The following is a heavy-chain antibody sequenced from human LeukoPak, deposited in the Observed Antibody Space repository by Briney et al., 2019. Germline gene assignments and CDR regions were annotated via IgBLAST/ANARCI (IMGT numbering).Heavy chain of an antibody. Sequence: GGSLRLSCAASGFTFSPYWMHWVRQGPGKGLVWVARIDSDGSSTIYADSVKGRLTISRDNAQNTLYLQMNSLRAEDTAVYYCAKVNTMVRGVRNPLDYWGQGTLVTVSS. D-gene: IGHD3-10*01. CDR3: AKVNTMVRGVRNPLDY. J-gene: IGHJ4*02. CDR2: IDSDGSST. CDR1: GFTFSPYW. V-gene: IGHV3-74*01.